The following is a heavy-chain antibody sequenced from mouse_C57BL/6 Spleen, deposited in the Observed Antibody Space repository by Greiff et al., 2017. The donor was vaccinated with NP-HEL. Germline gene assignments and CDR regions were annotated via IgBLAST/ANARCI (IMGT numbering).Heavy chain of an antibody. D-gene: IGHD3-1*01. CDR3: ARSGIRGYFDV. CDR1: GYTFTSYW. V-gene: IGHV1-61*01. Sequence: VQLQQPGAELVRPGSSVKLSCKASGYTFTSYWMDWVKQRPGQGLEWIGNIYPSDSETHYNQKFKDKATLTVDKSSSTAYMQLSSLTSEDSAVYYCARSGIRGYFDVWGTGTTVTVSS. J-gene: IGHJ1*03. CDR2: IYPSDSET.